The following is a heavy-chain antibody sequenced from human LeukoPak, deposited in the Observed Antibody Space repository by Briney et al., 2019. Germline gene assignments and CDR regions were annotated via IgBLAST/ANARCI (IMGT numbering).Heavy chain of an antibody. D-gene: IGHD3-10*01. CDR3: AREANYYGSGSYFEGTFDY. Sequence: SETLSLTCNVSGVSISTHYWSWIRQSPGKGLEWIGFIYHSGTTNYNPSLKSRVTISIDMSKNEFSLKLTSVTAADTAVYFCAREANYYGSGSYFEGTFDYWGQGSLVTVSS. J-gene: IGHJ4*02. CDR1: GVSISTHY. CDR2: IYHSGTT. V-gene: IGHV4-59*11.